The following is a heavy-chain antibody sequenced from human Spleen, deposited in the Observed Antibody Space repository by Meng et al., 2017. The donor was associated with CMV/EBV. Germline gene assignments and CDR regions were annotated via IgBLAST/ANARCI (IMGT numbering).Heavy chain of an antibody. CDR2: NSPKSGGT. CDR3: ARSQLADNWFDP. J-gene: IGHJ5*02. CDR1: GYTFTSYG. Sequence: ASVKVSCKASGYTFTSYGISWVRQAPGQGLEWMGWNSPKSGGTQYAQKFQGRVAMTRDTSTNTAYMELRSLRSDDTAVYYCARSQLADNWFDPWGQGTLVTVSS. D-gene: IGHD6-6*01. V-gene: IGHV1-18*01.